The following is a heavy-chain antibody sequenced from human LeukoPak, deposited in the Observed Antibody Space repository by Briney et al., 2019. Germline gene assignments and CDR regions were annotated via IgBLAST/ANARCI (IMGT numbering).Heavy chain of an antibody. V-gene: IGHV1-18*04. CDR2: ISAYNGNT. J-gene: IGHJ6*03. CDR1: GYTFTSYG. D-gene: IGHD2-2*01. Sequence: ASVKVSCKASGYTFTSYGISWVRQAPGQGLEWMGWISAYNGNTNYAQKLQGRVTMTTDTSTSTAYMELRSLRSDDTAVYYCARGGYCSSTSCYSGVGYYYYYMDVWGKGTTVTISS. CDR3: ARGGYCSSTSCYSGVGYYYYYMDV.